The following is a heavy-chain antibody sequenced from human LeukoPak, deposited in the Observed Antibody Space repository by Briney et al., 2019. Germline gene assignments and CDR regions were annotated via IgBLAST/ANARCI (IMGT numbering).Heavy chain of an antibody. CDR3: AQRQGSMRGTYDYFDP. Sequence: SETLSLTCTVSGGSISGYYWTWIRQPPGQGLEWIAYIHSNGYTNYNPSLRSRVTISVDPSKNQFSLTVTPVTAADTAIYYCAQRQGSMRGTYDYFDPWSQGALVTVS. V-gene: IGHV4-4*09. CDR1: GGSISGYY. D-gene: IGHD1-26*01. CDR2: IHSNGYT. J-gene: IGHJ5*02.